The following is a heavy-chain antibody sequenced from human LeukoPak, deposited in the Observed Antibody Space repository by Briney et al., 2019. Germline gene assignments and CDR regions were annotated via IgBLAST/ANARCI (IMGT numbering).Heavy chain of an antibody. D-gene: IGHD3-16*01. CDR1: GFTFSNAW. J-gene: IGHJ6*03. CDR3: TTARRTYYDYVWGTHRGLYYYYMDV. Sequence: KAGGSLRLSCAASGFTFSNAWMSWVRQAPGKGLEWVGRIKSKTDGGTTDYAAPVKGRFTISRDDSKNTLYLQMNSLKTEDTAVYYCTTARRTYYDYVWGTHRGLYYYYMDVWGKGTTVTVSS. V-gene: IGHV3-15*01. CDR2: IKSKTDGGTT.